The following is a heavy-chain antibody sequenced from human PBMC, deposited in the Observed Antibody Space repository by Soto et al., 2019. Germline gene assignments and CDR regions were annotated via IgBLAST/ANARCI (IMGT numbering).Heavy chain of an antibody. D-gene: IGHD2-21*01. CDR2: IYYSGTT. Sequence: PSETLSLTCAVSGYSISSGNWWSWIRQPPGKGLEWIGYIYYSGTTYYNPSLKSRVTMSVDTSKNQFSLKLTSVTAVDTAVYYCASLGAYYQSLDPWGPGTLVTVSS. CDR3: ASLGAYYQSLDP. CDR1: GYSISSGNW. V-gene: IGHV4-28*01. J-gene: IGHJ5*02.